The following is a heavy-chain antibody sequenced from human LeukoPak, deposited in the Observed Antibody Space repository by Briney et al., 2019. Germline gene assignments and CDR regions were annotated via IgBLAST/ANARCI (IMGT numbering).Heavy chain of an antibody. D-gene: IGHD3-10*01. Sequence: SETLSLTCAVYGGSLSGYYWSWIRQPPGKGLEWIGEINHSGSTNYNPSLKSRVTISVDTSKNQFSPKLSSVTAADTAVYYCARGRYGSGSYYPYWGQGTLVTVSS. CDR1: GGSLSGYY. CDR2: INHSGST. J-gene: IGHJ4*02. CDR3: ARGRYGSGSYYPY. V-gene: IGHV4-34*01.